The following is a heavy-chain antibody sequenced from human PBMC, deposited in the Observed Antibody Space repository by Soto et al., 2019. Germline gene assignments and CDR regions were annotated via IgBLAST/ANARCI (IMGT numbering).Heavy chain of an antibody. D-gene: IGHD1-1*01. CDR2: ISSDGRNT. Sequence: QVQLVESGGGVVQPGRSLRLSCAASGFTFSRYGMHWVRQAPGKGLEWVAVISSDGRNTYHADSVKGRFTISRDNSKNTLYLQRNSLRAEDTAAYYCAKDQDTGADGYYFDYWGQGTLVTVSS. J-gene: IGHJ4*02. V-gene: IGHV3-30*18. CDR1: GFTFSRYG. CDR3: AKDQDTGADGYYFDY.